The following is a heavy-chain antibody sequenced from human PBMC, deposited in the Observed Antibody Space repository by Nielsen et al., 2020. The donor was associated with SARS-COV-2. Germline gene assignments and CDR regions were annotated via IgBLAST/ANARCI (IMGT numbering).Heavy chain of an antibody. Sequence: WIRQPPGKGLEWVAVIRSDGSEQFYADYVTGRFAIARDNSDNSVDLHINSLRAEDTAVYYCARQRMTMVMRNYFYYYMDVWGKGTTVTVSS. V-gene: IGHV3-33*01. CDR2: IRSDGSEQ. J-gene: IGHJ6*03. CDR3: ARQRMTMVMRNYFYYYMDV. D-gene: IGHD4/OR15-4a*01.